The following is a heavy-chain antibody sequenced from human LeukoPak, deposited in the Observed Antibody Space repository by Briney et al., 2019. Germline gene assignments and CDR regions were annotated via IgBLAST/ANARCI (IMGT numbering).Heavy chain of an antibody. J-gene: IGHJ6*03. CDR2: MNPSTCNT. CDR1: GYTFTSYD. D-gene: IGHD6-6*01. CDR3: PRKRYSSSSTYYYMDV. Sequence: VASVKVSCKSSGYTFTSYDINWVRQATGQGLDWMGWMNPSTCNTDYAQKLQDRATFSKHTPISKAYVDVNSLRSDRRAVYYFPRKRYSSSSTYYYMDVWGRGTTVTVSS. V-gene: IGHV1-8*03.